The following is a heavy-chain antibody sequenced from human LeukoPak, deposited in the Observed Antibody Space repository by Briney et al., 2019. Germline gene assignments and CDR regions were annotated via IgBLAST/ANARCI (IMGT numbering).Heavy chain of an antibody. V-gene: IGHV3-20*04. CDR1: GFTFDDYG. CDR2: INWNGGST. Sequence: RSGGSLRLSCAASGFTFDDYGMSWVRQAPGKGLEWVSGINWNGGSTGYADSVKGRFTISRDNAKNSLYLQMNSLRAEDTALYYCAASIAAARMGALDIWGQGTMVTVSS. J-gene: IGHJ3*02. D-gene: IGHD6-13*01. CDR3: AASIAAARMGALDI.